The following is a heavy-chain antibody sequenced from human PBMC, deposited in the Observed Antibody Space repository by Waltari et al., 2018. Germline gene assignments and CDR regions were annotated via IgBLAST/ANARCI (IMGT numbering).Heavy chain of an antibody. Sequence: EVQLVESGGGLVQPGGSLRLSCAASGFTFSSYEMNWVRQAPGKGLEWVSYISSIGSTIYYADSVKGRFTISRDNAKNSLYLQMNSLRAEDTAVYYCARYGSGSWTLDYWGQGTLVTVSS. D-gene: IGHD3-10*01. CDR2: ISSIGSTI. CDR3: ARYGSGSWTLDY. J-gene: IGHJ4*02. V-gene: IGHV3-48*03. CDR1: GFTFSSYE.